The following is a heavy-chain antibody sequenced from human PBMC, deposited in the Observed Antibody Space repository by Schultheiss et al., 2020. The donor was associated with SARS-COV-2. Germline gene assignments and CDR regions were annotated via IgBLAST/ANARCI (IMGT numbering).Heavy chain of an antibody. J-gene: IGHJ6*02. V-gene: IGHV1-8*02. CDR1: GGTFSSYA. Sequence: ASVKVSCKASGGTFSSYAISWVRQAPGQGLEWMGGISAYNGNTGYAQKFQGRVTMTRDTSISTAYMELSSLRAEDTAVYYCARPMGRSYGMDVWGQGTTVTVSS. D-gene: IGHD3-10*01. CDR3: ARPMGRSYGMDV. CDR2: ISAYNGNT.